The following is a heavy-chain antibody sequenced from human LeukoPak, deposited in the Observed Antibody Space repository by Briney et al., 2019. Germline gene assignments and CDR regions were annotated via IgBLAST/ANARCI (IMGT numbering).Heavy chain of an antibody. Sequence: PGGSLRLSCAASGFSFSTYGMHWVRQAPGKGLEWVAVMSYDGSNKYYGDTVKGRFTISRDNSKNTLYLQMNSLRAEDTAVYYCAKDSAIAAAEYYFDYWGQGTLVTVSS. V-gene: IGHV3-30*18. CDR2: MSYDGSNK. CDR1: GFSFSTYG. CDR3: AKDSAIAAAEYYFDY. J-gene: IGHJ4*02. D-gene: IGHD6-13*01.